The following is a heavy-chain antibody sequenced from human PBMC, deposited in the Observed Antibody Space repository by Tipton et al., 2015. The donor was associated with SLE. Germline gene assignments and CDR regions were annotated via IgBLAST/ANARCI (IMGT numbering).Heavy chain of an antibody. CDR3: ARAGPGGSAFDI. CDR2: IYTSGST. Sequence: TLSLTCAVYGGSFSGYYWSWIRQPAGKGLEWIGYIYTSGSTNYNPSLKSRVTISVDTSKNQFSLKLSSVTAADTAVYYCARAGPGGSAFDIWGQGTMVTVSS. J-gene: IGHJ3*02. D-gene: IGHD1-26*01. V-gene: IGHV4-4*09. CDR1: GGSFSGYY.